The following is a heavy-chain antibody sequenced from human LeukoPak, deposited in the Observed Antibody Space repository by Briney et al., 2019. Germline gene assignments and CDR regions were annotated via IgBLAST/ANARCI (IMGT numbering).Heavy chain of an antibody. CDR3: ARAPHAGWFDP. Sequence: PGGSLRLSCAASGFTFSSYCMSWVRQAPGKGLEWVANIKQDGSEKYYVDSVKGRFTISRDNAKNSLYLQMNSLRAEDTAVYYCARAPHAGWFDPWGQGTLVTVSS. J-gene: IGHJ5*02. CDR1: GFTFSSYC. CDR2: IKQDGSEK. V-gene: IGHV3-7*01.